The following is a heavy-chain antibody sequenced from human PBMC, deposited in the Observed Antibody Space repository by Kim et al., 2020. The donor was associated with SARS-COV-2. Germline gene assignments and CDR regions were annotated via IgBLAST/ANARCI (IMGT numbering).Heavy chain of an antibody. Sequence: STNYTPSLKSRVTISVDTSKNQFSLKLSSVTAADTAVYYCARVGYNYFDYWGQGTLVTVSS. D-gene: IGHD5-12*01. V-gene: IGHV4-34*01. CDR2: ST. CDR3: ARVGYNYFDY. J-gene: IGHJ4*02.